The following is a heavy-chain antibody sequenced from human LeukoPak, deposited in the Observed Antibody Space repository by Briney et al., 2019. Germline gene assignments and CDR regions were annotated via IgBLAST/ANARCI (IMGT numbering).Heavy chain of an antibody. D-gene: IGHD3-22*01. J-gene: IGHJ4*02. Sequence: SVKVSYKASGGTFSSYAISWVRQAPGQGLEWMGRIIPIFGTANYAQKFQGRVTITTDESTSTAYMELSSLRSEDTAVYYCASITMIGYYFDYWGQGTLVTVSS. CDR2: IIPIFGTA. CDR3: ASITMIGYYFDY. V-gene: IGHV1-69*05. CDR1: GGTFSSYA.